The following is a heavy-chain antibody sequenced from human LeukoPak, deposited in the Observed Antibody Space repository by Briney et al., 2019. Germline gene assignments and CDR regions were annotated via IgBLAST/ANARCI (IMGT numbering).Heavy chain of an antibody. Sequence: SGTLSLTCGVSGGSITSTNWWSWVRQSPGQGLEWIGEISLTGQTNYNPSLSGRVAMLLDESSNHLSLHLTSVTAADTATYYCSRESGAFCPFGYWGQGTLVIVPS. CDR3: SRESGAFCPFGY. CDR1: GGSITSTNW. D-gene: IGHD1-26*01. CDR2: ISLTGQT. V-gene: IGHV4-4*02. J-gene: IGHJ4*02.